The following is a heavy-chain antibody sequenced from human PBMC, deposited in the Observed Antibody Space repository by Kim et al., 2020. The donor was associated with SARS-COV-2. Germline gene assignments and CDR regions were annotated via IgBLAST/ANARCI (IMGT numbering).Heavy chain of an antibody. D-gene: IGHD2-2*01. J-gene: IGHJ5*02. CDR2: ISYDGSNK. CDR3: ARGGQDIVVVPAA. V-gene: IGHV3-30-3*01. Sequence: GGSLRLSCAASGFTFSSYAMHWVRQAPGKGLEWVAVISYDGSNKYYADSVKGRFTISRDNSKNTLYLQMNSLRAEDTAVYYCARGGQDIVVVPAAWGQGTLVTVSS. CDR1: GFTFSSYA.